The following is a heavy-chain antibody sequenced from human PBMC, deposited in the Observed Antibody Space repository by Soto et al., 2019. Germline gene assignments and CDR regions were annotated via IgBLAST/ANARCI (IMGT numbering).Heavy chain of an antibody. CDR2: ISAYNGNT. CDR1: GYTFTSYG. V-gene: IGHV1-18*01. CDR3: ARDGSSSWYWYFDL. J-gene: IGHJ2*01. Sequence: GASVKISCTASGYTFTSYGISGVRQAPGQGLEWMGWISAYNGNTNYAQKLQGRVTMTTDTSTSTAYMELRSLRSDDTAVYYCARDGSSSWYWYFDLWGRGTLVTVFS. D-gene: IGHD6-13*01.